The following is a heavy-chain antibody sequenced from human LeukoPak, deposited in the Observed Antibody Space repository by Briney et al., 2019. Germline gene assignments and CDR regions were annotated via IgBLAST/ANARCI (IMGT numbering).Heavy chain of an antibody. CDR2: ISGSGGST. J-gene: IGHJ1*01. V-gene: IGHV3-23*01. CDR1: GFTFSSYA. Sequence: HPGGSLILSCAASGFTFSSYAMSWVRQAPGKGLEWVSAISGSGGSTYYADSVKGRFTISRDNSKNTLYLQMNSLRAEDTAVYYCAKAPAAGAEYFQHWGQGTLVTVSS. D-gene: IGHD2-2*01. CDR3: AKAPAAGAEYFQH.